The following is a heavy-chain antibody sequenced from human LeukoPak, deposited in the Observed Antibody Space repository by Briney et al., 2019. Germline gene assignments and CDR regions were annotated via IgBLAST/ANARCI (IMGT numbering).Heavy chain of an antibody. V-gene: IGHV4-34*01. Sequence: KPSETLSLTCAVYGGSFSGYYWSWIRQPPGKGLEWIGEINHSGSTNYNPSLKSRVTISVDTSKNQFSLKLSSVTAADTAVYYCARGGYDFWNGYYQSNWFDPWGQGTLVTVSS. D-gene: IGHD3-3*01. CDR2: INHSGST. CDR3: ARGGYDFWNGYYQSNWFDP. CDR1: GGSFSGYY. J-gene: IGHJ5*02.